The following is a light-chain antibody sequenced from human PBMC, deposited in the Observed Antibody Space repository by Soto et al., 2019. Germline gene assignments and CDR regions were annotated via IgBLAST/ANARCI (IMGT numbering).Light chain of an antibody. V-gene: IGLV7-43*01. CDR1: TGAVTSGHY. CDR2: STD. J-gene: IGLJ2*01. Sequence: QAVVTQEPSLTVSPGGTVTLTCASRTGAVTSGHYTNWLQQKPGQAPRALIYSTDTKHSWTPARFSGSLLGGKAALTLSGAQPEDEPDYYCLLYYGGAVIFGGGTQLTVL. CDR3: LLYYGGAVI.